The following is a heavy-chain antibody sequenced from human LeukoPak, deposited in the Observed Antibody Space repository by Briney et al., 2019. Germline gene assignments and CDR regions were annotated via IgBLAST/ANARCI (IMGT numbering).Heavy chain of an antibody. CDR1: GYTFTGYY. Sequence: ASVKVSCKASGYTFTGYYMHWVRQAPGQGLEWMGWINPNSGGTNYAQKFQGRVTMTRDTSISTAYIELSRLRSDDTAVYYCARAIGSSSWYGGNWFDPWGREPWSPSPQ. CDR2: INPNSGGT. CDR3: ARAIGSSSWYGGNWFDP. V-gene: IGHV1-2*02. J-gene: IGHJ5*02. D-gene: IGHD6-13*01.